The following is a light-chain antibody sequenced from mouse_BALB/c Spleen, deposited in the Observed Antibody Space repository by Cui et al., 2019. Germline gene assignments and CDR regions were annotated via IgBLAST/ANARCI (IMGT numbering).Light chain of an antibody. CDR2: ATS. Sequence: QIVLSQSPAILSDCPGEKVTMTCRASSSVSYMHRYQQKPGSSPKPWIYATSNLASGVPARFSGSGSGTSYSLTISRVEAEDAATYYCQQWSSNPLTFGAGTKLEL. V-gene: IGKV4-72*01. J-gene: IGKJ5*01. CDR3: QQWSSNPLT. CDR1: SSVSY.